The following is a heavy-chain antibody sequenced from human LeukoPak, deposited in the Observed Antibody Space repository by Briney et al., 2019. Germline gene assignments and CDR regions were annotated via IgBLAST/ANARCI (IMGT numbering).Heavy chain of an antibody. V-gene: IGHV4-59*01. CDR1: GGSICSYY. CDR3: AREAYGDYVSGWYFDL. D-gene: IGHD4-17*01. Sequence: SETLSLTCTVSGGSICSYYWSWIRQPPGKGLEWIGYIYYSGSTNYNPSLKSRVTISVDTSKNQFSLKLSSVTAADTAVYYCAREAYGDYVSGWYFDLWGRGTLVTVSS. J-gene: IGHJ2*01. CDR2: IYYSGST.